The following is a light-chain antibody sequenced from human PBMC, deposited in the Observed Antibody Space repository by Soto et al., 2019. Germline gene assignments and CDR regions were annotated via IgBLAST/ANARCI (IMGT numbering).Light chain of an antibody. CDR2: EAN. CDR3: SSYAGYSTSVV. V-gene: IGLV2-23*01. CDR1: SSDVGSYNL. Sequence: QSVLTQPASVSGSPGQSITISCTGTSSDVGSYNLVSWYQQHPGKAPNLMIYEANKRPSGVSDRFSGSKSGNTASLTISGLQAEDEAEYYCSSYAGYSTSVVFGGGTKLTVL. J-gene: IGLJ2*01.